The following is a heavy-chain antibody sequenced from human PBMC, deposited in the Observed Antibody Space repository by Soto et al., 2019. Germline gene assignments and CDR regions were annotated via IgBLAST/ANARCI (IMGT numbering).Heavy chain of an antibody. D-gene: IGHD1-1*01. J-gene: IGHJ6*01. CDR1: GGTFSSYA. CDR3: ARGTVTGSEYNYYYYGMDV. Sequence: ASVKVSCKASGGTFSSYAIDWVRQAPGQGLEWMGGIIPLFGTTNYAQKLQGRVKLTADESTRTAYMELSTLTSEDTAVYYCARGTVTGSEYNYYYYGMDVWGQGTTVIVSS. V-gene: IGHV1-69*13. CDR2: IIPLFGTT.